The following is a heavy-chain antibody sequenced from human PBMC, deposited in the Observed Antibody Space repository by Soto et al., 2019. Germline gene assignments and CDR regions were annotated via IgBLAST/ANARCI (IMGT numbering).Heavy chain of an antibody. Sequence: SETLSLTCTVSGGSISSSSYYWGWIRQPPGKGLEWIGSIFYSGSTYYNPSLKSRVTISVDTSKNQFSLKLTSVTAADTAVYYCARRWGYSFDYWGQGTLVTVSS. D-gene: IGHD7-27*01. CDR1: GGSISSSSYY. V-gene: IGHV4-39*01. CDR2: IFYSGST. CDR3: ARRWGYSFDY. J-gene: IGHJ4*02.